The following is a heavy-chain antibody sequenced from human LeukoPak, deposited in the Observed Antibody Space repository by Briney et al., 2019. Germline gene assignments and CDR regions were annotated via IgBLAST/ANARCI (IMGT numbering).Heavy chain of an antibody. D-gene: IGHD1-1*01. V-gene: IGHV3-23*01. CDR3: PRAMTTGVGRYFDL. Sequence: GGSLRLSCAASGFTFTSYAMSWIRQAPGKGLESVSAISGGAEDTYYPDSVKGRLTVSRDNSRNTLFLQMNSLRAEDTATYAKPRAMTTGVGRYFDLWGRGTLVTASS. CDR1: GFTFTSYA. J-gene: IGHJ2*01. CDR2: ISGGAEDT.